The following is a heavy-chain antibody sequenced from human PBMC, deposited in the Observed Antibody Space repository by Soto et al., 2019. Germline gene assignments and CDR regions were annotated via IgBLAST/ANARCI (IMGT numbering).Heavy chain of an antibody. Sequence: GGSLILSCAASGFTFRSYSMNWVRQAPGKGLEWVSSISSSSSYIYYADSVKGRFTISRDSAKNSLYLQMNSLRAEDTAVYYCARDTSLRFLEWLPYVDYWGQGTLVTVSS. CDR3: ARDTSLRFLEWLPYVDY. CDR1: GFTFRSYS. V-gene: IGHV3-21*01. CDR2: ISSSSSYI. J-gene: IGHJ4*02. D-gene: IGHD3-3*01.